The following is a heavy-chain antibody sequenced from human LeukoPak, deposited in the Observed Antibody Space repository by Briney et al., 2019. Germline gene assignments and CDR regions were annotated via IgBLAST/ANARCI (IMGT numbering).Heavy chain of an antibody. Sequence: ASVKVSCKASEYTFTGYYMHWVRQAPGQGLEWMGWINPNSGGTNYAQKFQGRVTMTRDTSISTAYMELSRLRSDDTAVYYCARDRASGWYYFDYWGQGTLVTVSS. CDR1: EYTFTGYY. J-gene: IGHJ4*02. CDR2: INPNSGGT. CDR3: ARDRASGWYYFDY. D-gene: IGHD6-19*01. V-gene: IGHV1-2*02.